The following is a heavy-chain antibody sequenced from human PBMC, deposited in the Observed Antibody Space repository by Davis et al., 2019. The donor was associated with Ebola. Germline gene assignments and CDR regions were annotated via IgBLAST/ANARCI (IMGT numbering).Heavy chain of an antibody. CDR3: AKGSSYSSSYDY. J-gene: IGHJ4*02. D-gene: IGHD6-6*01. CDR2: IYDGGST. CDR1: GFTVSSNY. V-gene: IGHV3-53*01. Sequence: PGGSLRLSCAASGFTVSSNYMSWVRQAPGKGLEWVSVIYDGGSTYYADSVKGRFTISRDNSKNTLYLQMNSLRAKDTAVYYCAKGSSYSSSYDYWGQGTLVTVSS.